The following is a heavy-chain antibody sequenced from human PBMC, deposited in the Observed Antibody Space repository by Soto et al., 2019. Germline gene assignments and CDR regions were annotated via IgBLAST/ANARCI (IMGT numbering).Heavy chain of an antibody. Sequence: SETLSLTCAVSGGSISSGGYSWSWIRQPPGKGLEWIGYIYHSGSTYYNPSLKSRVTISVDRSKNQFSLKLSSVTAADTAVYYCARNGGDLYYFDYWGQGTLVTVSS. J-gene: IGHJ4*02. D-gene: IGHD2-21*02. CDR2: IYHSGST. CDR3: ARNGGDLYYFDY. V-gene: IGHV4-30-2*01. CDR1: GGSISSGGYS.